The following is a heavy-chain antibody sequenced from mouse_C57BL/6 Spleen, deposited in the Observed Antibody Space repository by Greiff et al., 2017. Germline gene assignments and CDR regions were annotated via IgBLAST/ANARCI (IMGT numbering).Heavy chain of an antibody. D-gene: IGHD2-4*01. CDR2: INPNYGTT. CDR3: ASWSETTMITTGFAY. V-gene: IGHV1-39*01. CDR1: GYSFTDYN. J-gene: IGHJ3*01. Sequence: EVQRVESGPELVKPGASVKISCKASGYSFTDYNMNWVKQSNGKSLEWIGVINPNYGTTSYNQKFKGKATLTVDQSSSTAYMQLNSLTSEDSAVYYCASWSETTMITTGFAYWGQGTLVTVSA.